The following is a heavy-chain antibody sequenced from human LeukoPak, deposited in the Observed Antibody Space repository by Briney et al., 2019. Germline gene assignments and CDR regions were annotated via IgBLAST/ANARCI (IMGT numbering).Heavy chain of an antibody. V-gene: IGHV3-23*01. Sequence: GGSLRLSCEASGFTFSNYATSWVRQAPGRGLEWVSGINDGGENTRYADSVKGRFTISRDNSKSTLYLQMDSLRVEDTAVYYCATDRGAVTGFHDYWGQGTLVTVSS. CDR2: INDGGENT. J-gene: IGHJ4*02. CDR3: ATDRGAVTGFHDY. CDR1: GFTFSNYA. D-gene: IGHD6-19*01.